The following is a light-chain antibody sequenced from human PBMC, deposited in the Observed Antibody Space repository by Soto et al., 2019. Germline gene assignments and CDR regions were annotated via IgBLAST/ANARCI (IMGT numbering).Light chain of an antibody. CDR3: GTWDSSLGVFFV. CDR2: DTN. V-gene: IGLV1-51*01. J-gene: IGLJ1*01. Sequence: QSVLAQPPSVSAAPGQRVSISCSGSISNVANNDVSWYQHLPGTAPKLLIFDTNKRPSGIPDRFSGSKSGTSATLGITGLQTGDEGDYYCGTWDSSLGVFFVFGTGTKVTVL. CDR1: ISNVANND.